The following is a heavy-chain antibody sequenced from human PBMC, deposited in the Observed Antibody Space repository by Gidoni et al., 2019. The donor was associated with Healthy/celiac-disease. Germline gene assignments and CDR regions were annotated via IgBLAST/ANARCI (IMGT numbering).Heavy chain of an antibody. J-gene: IGHJ4*02. V-gene: IGHV4-31*03. CDR3: ARVEQLHFDY. D-gene: IGHD6-13*01. CDR1: GGSISRVGYY. Sequence: QVQLQESGPGLVTPSQTLSLTCPVSGGSISRVGYYWSWFRQHPRKGLEWIGYIYYSGSTYYNPSLKSRVTISVDTSKNQFSLKLSSVTAADTAVYYCARVEQLHFDYWGQGTLVTVSS. CDR2: IYYSGST.